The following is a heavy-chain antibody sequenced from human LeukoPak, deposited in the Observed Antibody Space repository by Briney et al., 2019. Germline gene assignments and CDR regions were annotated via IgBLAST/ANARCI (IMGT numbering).Heavy chain of an antibody. Sequence: SGGSLRLPCAASGFTFSSYAMSWVRRAPGKGLEWVSAISGSGGSTYYADSVKGRFTISRDNSKNTLYLQMNSLRAEDTAVYYCARTGRVATGPVGDIWGQGTMVTVSS. V-gene: IGHV3-23*01. D-gene: IGHD5-12*01. J-gene: IGHJ3*02. CDR3: ARTGRVATGPVGDI. CDR1: GFTFSSYA. CDR2: ISGSGGST.